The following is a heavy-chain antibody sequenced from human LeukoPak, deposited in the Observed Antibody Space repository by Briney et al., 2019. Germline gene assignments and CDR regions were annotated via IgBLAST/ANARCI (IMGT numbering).Heavy chain of an antibody. CDR3: ARGRGPRIVVVTAPGYFDY. CDR2: INHSGST. D-gene: IGHD2-21*02. V-gene: IGHV4-34*01. Sequence: SETLSLTCAVYGGSFSGYYWSWIRQPPGKGLEWIGEINHSGSTNYNPSLKSRVTISVDTSKNQFSLKLSSVTAADTAVYYCARGRGPRIVVVTAPGYFDYWGQGTLVTVSS. J-gene: IGHJ4*02. CDR1: GGSFSGYY.